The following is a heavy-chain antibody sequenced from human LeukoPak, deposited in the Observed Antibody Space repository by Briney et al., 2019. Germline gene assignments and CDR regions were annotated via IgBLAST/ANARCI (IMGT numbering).Heavy chain of an antibody. V-gene: IGHV4-59*01. CDR3: ARALSGTYGLFQH. CDR1: GGSISNYY. J-gene: IGHJ1*01. CDR2: IYYSGST. Sequence: SETLSLTCTVSGGSISNYYWSWIRQPPGKGLEWTGYIYYSGSTYYNPSLRSRVTISVDTFKNQFSLNLNSVTAADTAVYYCARALSGTYGLFQHWGQGTLVTVSS. D-gene: IGHD1-26*01.